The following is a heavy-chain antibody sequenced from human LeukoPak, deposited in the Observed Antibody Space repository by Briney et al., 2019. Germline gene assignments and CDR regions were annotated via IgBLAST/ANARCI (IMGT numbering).Heavy chain of an antibody. Sequence: GGSLRLSCAASGFTVSSNYMSWVRQAPGKGLEWVSVIYSGGSTYYADSVRGRFTISRDNSKNTLYLQMNSLRAEDTAVYYCAKDYDKWGAFDIWGQGTMVTVSS. J-gene: IGHJ3*02. D-gene: IGHD3-9*01. CDR1: GFTVSSNY. CDR2: IYSGGST. V-gene: IGHV3-66*02. CDR3: AKDYDKWGAFDI.